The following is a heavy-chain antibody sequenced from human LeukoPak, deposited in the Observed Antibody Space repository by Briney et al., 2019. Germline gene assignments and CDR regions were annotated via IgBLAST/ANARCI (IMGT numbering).Heavy chain of an antibody. D-gene: IGHD3-10*01. CDR2: IKQDGSEK. J-gene: IGHJ4*02. CDR1: GFTFSDFW. CDR3: TGAYSYYPY. Sequence: GGSLRLSCAASGFTFSDFWMTWVRQAPGKGLEWVANIKQDGSEKYYVDSVMGRFTISRNNAKNSLFLQMSSLRVEDTAVYYCTGAYSYYPYWGQGTLVSVSS. V-gene: IGHV3-7*01.